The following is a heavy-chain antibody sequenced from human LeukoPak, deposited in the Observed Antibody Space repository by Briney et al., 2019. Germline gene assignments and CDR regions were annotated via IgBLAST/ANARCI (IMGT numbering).Heavy chain of an antibody. CDR1: GGSISSYY. Sequence: SETLSFTCTVSGGSISSYYWSWIWQPPGKGLEWIGYISYSGSTNYNPSLKSRVTISADTSKKQFSLKLSSVTAADTAVYYCARQEGAYGPIDYWGQGTLVTVSS. CDR2: ISYSGST. V-gene: IGHV4-59*08. D-gene: IGHD1-26*01. J-gene: IGHJ4*02. CDR3: ARQEGAYGPIDY.